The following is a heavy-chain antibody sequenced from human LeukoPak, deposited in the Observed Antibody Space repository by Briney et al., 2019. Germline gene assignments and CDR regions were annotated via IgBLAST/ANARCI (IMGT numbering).Heavy chain of an antibody. CDR2: IFPGDSDT. J-gene: IGHJ5*02. D-gene: IGHD6-19*01. Sequence: GESLKISCKASGYSFTSYCISWLRQMPGKGLEWLVIIFPGDSDTRYSPSFQGQVTIAADKSISTAYLQWSSLKASDSAMYYCARHSKEVAGYNWFDPWGQGTLVTVSS. CDR3: ARHSKEVAGYNWFDP. CDR1: GYSFTSYC. V-gene: IGHV5-51*01.